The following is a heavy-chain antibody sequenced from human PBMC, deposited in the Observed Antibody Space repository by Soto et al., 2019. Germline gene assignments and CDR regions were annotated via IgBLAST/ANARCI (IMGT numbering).Heavy chain of an antibody. Sequence: ASVKVSCKASGGTFTSYAMHWVRQAPGQRLEWMGWINAGNGNTKYSQKFQGRVTITRDTSASTAYMELSSLRSEDTAVYYCARDLAVAGTHASAWGQGTLVTVSS. D-gene: IGHD6-19*01. CDR2: INAGNGNT. CDR1: GGTFTSYA. V-gene: IGHV1-3*01. J-gene: IGHJ5*02. CDR3: ARDLAVAGTHASA.